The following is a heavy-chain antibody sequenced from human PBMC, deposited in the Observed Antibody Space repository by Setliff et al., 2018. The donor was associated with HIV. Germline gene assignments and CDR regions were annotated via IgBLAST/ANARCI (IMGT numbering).Heavy chain of an antibody. J-gene: IGHJ4*02. CDR3: ARKYCTNGVCYKTGEFDY. CDR1: GYTFTSYD. V-gene: IGHV1-8*03. Sequence: ASVKVSCKASGYTFTSYDINWVRQATGQGLEWMGWMNPNSGNTGYAQKFQGRVTITADESTSTAYMELSSLRSDDTAVYYCARKYCTNGVCYKTGEFDYWGQGTPVTVSS. D-gene: IGHD2-8*01. CDR2: MNPNSGNT.